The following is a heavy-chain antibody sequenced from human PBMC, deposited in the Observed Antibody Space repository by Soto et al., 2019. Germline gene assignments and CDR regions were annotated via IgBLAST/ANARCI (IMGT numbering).Heavy chain of an antibody. CDR2: IYHSGST. J-gene: IGHJ4*02. CDR3: ARAAMGGSSWPFDY. V-gene: IGHV4-4*02. Sequence: KASETLSLTCAVSGGSISRSNWWSWVRQHPGKGLEWIGEIYHSGSTNYNPSLKSRVTISVDKSKNQFSLKLSSVTAADTAVYYCARAAMGGSSWPFDYWGQGTLVTVPS. D-gene: IGHD6-13*01. CDR1: GGSISRSNW.